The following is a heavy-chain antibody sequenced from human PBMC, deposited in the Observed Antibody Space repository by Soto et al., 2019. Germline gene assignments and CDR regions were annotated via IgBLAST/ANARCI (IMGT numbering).Heavy chain of an antibody. CDR2: IFSNDEK. J-gene: IGHJ4*02. CDR3: ARIWLNGDGPYYFDY. V-gene: IGHV2-26*01. Sequence: QVTLKESGPVLVKPTETLTLTCTVSGFSLSNARMGVSWIRQPPGKALEWLAHIFSNDEKSYSTSLKSRLTISQDTSKSQVVLTMTNMDPVDTATYYCARIWLNGDGPYYFDYWGQGTLVTVSS. D-gene: IGHD4-17*01. CDR1: GFSLSNARMG.